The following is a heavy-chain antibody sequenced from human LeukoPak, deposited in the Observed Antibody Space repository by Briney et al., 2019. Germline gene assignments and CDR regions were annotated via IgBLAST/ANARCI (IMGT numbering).Heavy chain of an antibody. Sequence: GGSLRLSCAASGFTFSSYAMHWVRQAPGKGLEWVAVISYDGSNKYYADSVKGRFTIPRDNSKNTLYLQMNSLRAEDTAVYYCARDIAAPGGYYYYYYMDVWGKGTTVTVSS. CDR2: ISYDGSNK. J-gene: IGHJ6*03. D-gene: IGHD5-12*01. CDR1: GFTFSSYA. V-gene: IGHV3-30-3*01. CDR3: ARDIAAPGGYYYYYYMDV.